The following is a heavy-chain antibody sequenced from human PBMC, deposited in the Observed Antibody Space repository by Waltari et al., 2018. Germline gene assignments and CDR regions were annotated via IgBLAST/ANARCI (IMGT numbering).Heavy chain of an antibody. V-gene: IGHV3-21*03. Sequence: EVQLVESGGGLVKPGGSLRLSCAASGFTFSRYSMNWVRQAPGKGLEWVSSISSSSSYIYYADSVKGRFTISRDNAKNSLYLQMNSLRAEDTAVYYCARGSSDIPFQHWGQGTLVTVSS. CDR1: GFTFSRYS. D-gene: IGHD6-25*01. J-gene: IGHJ1*01. CDR3: ARGSSDIPFQH. CDR2: ISSSSSYI.